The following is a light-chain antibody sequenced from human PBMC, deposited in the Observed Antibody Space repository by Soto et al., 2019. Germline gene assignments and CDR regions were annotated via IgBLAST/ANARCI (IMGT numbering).Light chain of an antibody. V-gene: IGLV2-23*01. CDR2: EGS. J-gene: IGLJ1*01. Sequence: QSVLTQPASVSGSLGQSITMSCIGTSSNIGSYNLVSWYQQQPGKAPKIIIFEGSKRPSGVSSRFSGSRSGDTASLTISGLQAEDEADYYCCSFAGTGTQYVFGTGTKVTVL. CDR1: SSNIGSYNL. CDR3: CSFAGTGTQYV.